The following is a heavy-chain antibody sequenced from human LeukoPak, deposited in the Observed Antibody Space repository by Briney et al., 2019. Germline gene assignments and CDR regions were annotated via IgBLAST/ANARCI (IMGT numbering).Heavy chain of an antibody. J-gene: IGHJ4*02. CDR1: GFTFSSYE. CDR3: ARGGSGWYGRFDY. D-gene: IGHD6-19*01. V-gene: IGHV3-30*04. CDR2: ISFDGSKK. Sequence: GSLRLSCAASGFTFSSYEMHWVRQAPGKGLEWVAVISFDGSKKYHADSVMGRFTISRDTSKNTLYLQMTSLRAEDTAVYYCARGGSGWYGRFDYWGQGTLVTVSS.